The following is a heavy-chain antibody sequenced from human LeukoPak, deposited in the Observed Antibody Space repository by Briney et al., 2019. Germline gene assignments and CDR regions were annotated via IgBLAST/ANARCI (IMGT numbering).Heavy chain of an antibody. V-gene: IGHV3-30-3*01. J-gene: IGHJ5*02. CDR1: GFTFSSYA. Sequence: GGSLRLSCAASGFTFSSYAMHWVRQAPGKGLEWVAVISYDGSNKYYADSVKGRFTISRDNSKNTLYLQMNSLRAEDTAVYYCARDNVVPAARDWFDPWGQGTLVTVSS. D-gene: IGHD2-2*01. CDR3: ARDNVVPAARDWFDP. CDR2: ISYDGSNK.